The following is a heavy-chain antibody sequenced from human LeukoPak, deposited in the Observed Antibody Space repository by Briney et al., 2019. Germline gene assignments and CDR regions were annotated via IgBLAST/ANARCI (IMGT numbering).Heavy chain of an antibody. V-gene: IGHV3-48*02. J-gene: IGHJ4*02. CDR3: VRETAYSFDC. CDR2: ISGSGTNI. Sequence: GGSLRLSCAASGFTFSGYSMTWVRQAPGKGLEWVSYISGSGTNIYNADSVKGRFTISRDNAKNSMYLQMNSLRDEDTAVYYCVRETAYSFDCWGQGTLATVSS. CDR1: GFTFSGYS. D-gene: IGHD1-14*01.